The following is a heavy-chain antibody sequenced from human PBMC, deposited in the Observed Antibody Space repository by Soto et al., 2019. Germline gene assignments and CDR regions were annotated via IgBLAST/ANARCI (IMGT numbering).Heavy chain of an antibody. Sequence: QVQLVESGGGVVQPGRSLRLSCAASGFTFNLFGVHWVRRAPGKGLEWVAFISYDETNKYYVDSVKGRFTISRDNSKSTLSLQMNSLRPEATAVYYCAKGGAVGGTHVIDQYYGMDVWGPGTTVTVFS. V-gene: IGHV3-30*18. CDR1: GFTFNLFG. D-gene: IGHD6-19*01. J-gene: IGHJ6*02. CDR3: AKGGAVGGTHVIDQYYGMDV. CDR2: ISYDETNK.